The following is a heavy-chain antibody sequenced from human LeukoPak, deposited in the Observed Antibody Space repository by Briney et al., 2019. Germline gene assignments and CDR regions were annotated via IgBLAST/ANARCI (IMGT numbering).Heavy chain of an antibody. V-gene: IGHV3-30*18. D-gene: IGHD6-19*01. CDR2: ISYDGSDK. Sequence: GRSLRLSCAASGFTFSSSDIHWVRQAPGKGLEWVAFISYDGSDKYYAESVKGRFTVSRDNSKHTLYLQMNGLRVEDTAVYYCAKDRGWCFEYWGQGTLVTVSS. CDR3: AKDRGWCFEY. CDR1: GFTFSSSD. J-gene: IGHJ4*02.